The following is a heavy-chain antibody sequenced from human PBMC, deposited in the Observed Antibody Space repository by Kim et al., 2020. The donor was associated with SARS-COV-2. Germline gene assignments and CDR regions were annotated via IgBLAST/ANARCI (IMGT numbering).Heavy chain of an antibody. J-gene: IGHJ4*02. V-gene: IGHV4-38-2*02. CDR2: IYHSGHT. D-gene: IGHD3-10*01. CDR1: DFAISTNYY. CDR3: VRVVRSGPFDL. Sequence: SETLSLTCTVSDFAISTNYYWGWIRQPPGEGLEVIACIYHSGHTYYNPTLMSRVTISVDTSNSQLSLKVNSVAAADTAVYYCVRVVRSGPFDLWGQGILVTVSS.